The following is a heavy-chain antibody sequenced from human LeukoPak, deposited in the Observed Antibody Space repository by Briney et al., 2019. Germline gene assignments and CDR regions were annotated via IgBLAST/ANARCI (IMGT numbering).Heavy chain of an antibody. CDR1: GYSISSGYY. V-gene: IGHV4-38-2*02. Sequence: PSETLSLTCTVSGYSISSGYYWGWIRQPPGKGLEWIGSIYHSGSTYYSPSLKSRVTISVDTSKNQFSLKLSSVTAADTAVYYCARDPRDYYDSSGYYTYFDYWGQGTLVTVSS. J-gene: IGHJ4*02. D-gene: IGHD3-22*01. CDR2: IYHSGST. CDR3: ARDPRDYYDSSGYYTYFDY.